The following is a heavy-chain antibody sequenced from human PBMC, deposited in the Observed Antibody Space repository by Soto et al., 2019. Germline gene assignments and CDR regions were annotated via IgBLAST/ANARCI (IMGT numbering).Heavy chain of an antibody. V-gene: IGHV1-18*04. CDR3: ARDGDSSGYYPDYYYYGMDV. CDR2: NSAYNGNT. Sequence: GASVKVSCKASGYTFTSYGISWVRQAPGRRREGMGWNSAYNGNTNYAQKLQGRVTMTTDTSTSTAYMELRSLRSDDTAVYYCARDGDSSGYYPDYYYYGMDVWGQGTTVTVSS. J-gene: IGHJ6*02. CDR1: GYTFTSYG. D-gene: IGHD3-22*01.